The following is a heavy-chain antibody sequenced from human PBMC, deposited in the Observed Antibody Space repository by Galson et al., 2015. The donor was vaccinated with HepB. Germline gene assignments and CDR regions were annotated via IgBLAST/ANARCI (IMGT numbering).Heavy chain of an antibody. J-gene: IGHJ4*02. CDR3: AKDSQQLGFLDS. D-gene: IGHD1-1*01. Sequence: SVKVSCKASGDFFGSYAITWVRQAPGQGLEWMGGIIPKSGAINYAQKFQGRVTITADKSTSTAYMELSTLRSEDTAVYYCAKDSQQLGFLDSWGQGTLVTVSS. V-gene: IGHV1-69*06. CDR1: GDFFGSYA. CDR2: IIPKSGAI.